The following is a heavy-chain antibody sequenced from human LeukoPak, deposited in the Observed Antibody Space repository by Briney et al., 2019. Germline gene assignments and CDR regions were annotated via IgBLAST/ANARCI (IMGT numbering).Heavy chain of an antibody. J-gene: IGHJ6*02. CDR2: LYNSDST. Sequence: GGSLRLSCAASRFTVSNNYISWVRQAPGRGLEWVSVLYNSDSTYYADSVKGRFTISRDNAKNTLYLQMNSLRAEDTAVYYCAVPRIGNYYGMDVWGQGTTVTVSS. D-gene: IGHD3-10*01. CDR3: AVPRIGNYYGMDV. V-gene: IGHV3-53*01. CDR1: RFTVSNNY.